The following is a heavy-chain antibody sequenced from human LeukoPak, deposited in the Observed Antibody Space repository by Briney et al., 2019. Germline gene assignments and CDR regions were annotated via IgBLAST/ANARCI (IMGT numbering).Heavy chain of an antibody. J-gene: IGHJ5*02. CDR2: ITTGGRTM. Sequence: GSLRLSCAASGITLSDHYMSWIRQAPGKGPEWVSYITTGGRTMYYADSVRGRFTISGDNAKNSLYLQMNSLRADDTAVYFCARIHRSNWFHPWGQGTLVTVSS. V-gene: IGHV3-11*01. D-gene: IGHD5-18*01. CDR3: ARIHRSNWFHP. CDR1: GITLSDHY.